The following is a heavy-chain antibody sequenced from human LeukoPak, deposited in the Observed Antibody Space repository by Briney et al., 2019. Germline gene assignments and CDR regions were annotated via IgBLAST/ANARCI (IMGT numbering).Heavy chain of an antibody. J-gene: IGHJ4*02. CDR1: GYTLTELS. D-gene: IGHD3-10*01. Sequence: ASVKVSCKVSGYTLTELSMHWVRQAPGKGLEWMGGFDPEDGETIYAQKFQGRVTMTEDTSTDTAYMELSSLRSEDTAVYYCATSPIRGVSWHFDYWGQGTLVTVSS. CDR3: ATSPIRGVSWHFDY. CDR2: FDPEDGET. V-gene: IGHV1-24*01.